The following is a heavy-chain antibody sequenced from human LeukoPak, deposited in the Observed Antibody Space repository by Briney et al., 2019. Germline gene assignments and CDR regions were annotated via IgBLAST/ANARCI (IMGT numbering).Heavy chain of an antibody. J-gene: IGHJ4*02. CDR2: ISGNGGST. CDR1: GFTFSNYA. V-gene: IGHV3-23*01. Sequence: PGGSLRLYCTASGFTFSNYAMTWVRQAPGKGLEWVSGISGNGGSTYYADSVKGRFTISRDYSKNSLHLQMNSLRAEDTAVYYCAKTSGSYFAGFDCWGQGTLVTVSS. D-gene: IGHD3-22*01. CDR3: AKTSGSYFAGFDC.